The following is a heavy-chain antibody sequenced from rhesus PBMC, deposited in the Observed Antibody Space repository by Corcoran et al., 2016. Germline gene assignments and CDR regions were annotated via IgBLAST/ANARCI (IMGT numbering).Heavy chain of an antibody. CDR2: ISGSSGST. J-gene: IGHJ4*01. V-gene: IGHV4-165*01. Sequence: QVQLQESGPGLVKPSATLSLTCAVSGGSFSASSWGWTRKPPGKGVVWVWDISGSSGSTDYNPSLKGRVTISTDTSKNQFSLKLSSVTAADTAVYYCARTDYEDDYGYYYTGGAFDYWGQGVLVTVSS. CDR1: GGSFSASS. CDR3: ARTDYEDDYGYYYTGGAFDY. D-gene: IGHD3-9*01.